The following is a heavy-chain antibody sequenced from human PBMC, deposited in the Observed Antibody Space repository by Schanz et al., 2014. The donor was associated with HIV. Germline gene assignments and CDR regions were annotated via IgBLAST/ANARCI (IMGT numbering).Heavy chain of an antibody. CDR3: ARVWADYGMDV. D-gene: IGHD3-16*01. CDR2: ISYDGSNK. V-gene: IGHV3-30-3*01. Sequence: QVQLVESGGGVVQPGRSLRLSCAASGFTFSNYAMHWVRQAPGKGLEWVAVISYDGSNKYYADSVKGRFTISRDNSKNTLYLQMNRLRAEDTALYYCARVWADYGMDVWGQGTTVTVSS. CDR1: GFTFSNYA. J-gene: IGHJ6*02.